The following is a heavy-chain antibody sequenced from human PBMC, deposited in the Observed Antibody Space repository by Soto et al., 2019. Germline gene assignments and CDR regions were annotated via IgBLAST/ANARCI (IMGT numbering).Heavy chain of an antibody. D-gene: IGHD3-10*01. CDR1: GGSVSSGDYF. J-gene: IGHJ6*02. V-gene: IGHV4-61*08. CDR3: ARSPNYYYYGFDV. CDR2: IYYSGST. Sequence: LSLTCTVSGGSVSSGDYFWSWLRQSPGKRLEWIAYIYYSGSTNYNPSLKSRATISVDTSKSQVSLTLTSMTAADAALYYCARSPNYYYYGFDVWGQGTAVTVSS.